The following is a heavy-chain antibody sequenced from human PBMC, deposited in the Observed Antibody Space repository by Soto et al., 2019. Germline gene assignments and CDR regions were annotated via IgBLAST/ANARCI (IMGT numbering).Heavy chain of an antibody. CDR2: ISAYNGNT. J-gene: IGHJ3*02. D-gene: IGHD5-18*01. CDR1: GHTFTSYG. Sequence: ASVKVSCKASGHTFTSYGISWVRQAPGQGLEWMGWISAYNGNTNYAQKLQGRVTMTTDTSTSTAYMELRSLRSDDTAVYYCARDRGYSYGYVAWPITTSWTHDDAFDIWGQGTMVTVSS. V-gene: IGHV1-18*01. CDR3: ARDRGYSYGYVAWPITTSWTHDDAFDI.